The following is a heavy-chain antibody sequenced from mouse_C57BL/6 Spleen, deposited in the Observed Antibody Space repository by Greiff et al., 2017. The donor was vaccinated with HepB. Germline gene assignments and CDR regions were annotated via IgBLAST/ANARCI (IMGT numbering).Heavy chain of an antibody. CDR3: HYYGSSCGDY. D-gene: IGHD1-1*01. Sequence: QVQLQQPGAELVMPGASVKLSCKASGYTFTSYWMHWVKQRPGQGLEWIGEIDPSDSYTNYNQKFKGKSTLTVDKSSSTAYMQLSSLTSEDSAVYYCHYYGSSCGDYWGQGTSVTVS. CDR2: IDPSDSYT. J-gene: IGHJ4*01. V-gene: IGHV1-69*01. CDR1: GYTFTSYW.